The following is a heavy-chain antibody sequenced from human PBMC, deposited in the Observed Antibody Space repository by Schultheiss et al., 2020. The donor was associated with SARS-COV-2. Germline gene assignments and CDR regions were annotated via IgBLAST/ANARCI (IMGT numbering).Heavy chain of an antibody. D-gene: IGHD6-13*01. CDR2: ISSSSSYI. J-gene: IGHJ6*02. V-gene: IGHV3-21*01. CDR1: GFTFSSYS. Sequence: GGSLRLSCAASGFTFSSYSMNWVRQAPGKGLEWVLSISSSSSYIYYADSVKGRFTISRDNAKNSLYLQMNSLRAEDTAVYYCARVVYSSSWYDYYYYYGMDVWGQGTTVTVSS. CDR3: ARVVYSSSWYDYYYYYGMDV.